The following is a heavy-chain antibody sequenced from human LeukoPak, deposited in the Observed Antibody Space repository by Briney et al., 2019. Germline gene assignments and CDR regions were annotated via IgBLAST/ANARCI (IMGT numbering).Heavy chain of an antibody. D-gene: IGHD4-11*01. Sequence: SETLSLTCTVSGGSISSSSYYWGWIRQPPGKGLEWIGSIYYSGSTYYNPSLKSRVTISVDTSKNQFSLKLSSVTAADTAVYYCARVLYSNRPFDYWGQRTLVTVSS. CDR1: GGSISSSSYY. CDR2: IYYSGST. J-gene: IGHJ4*02. V-gene: IGHV4-39*07. CDR3: ARVLYSNRPFDY.